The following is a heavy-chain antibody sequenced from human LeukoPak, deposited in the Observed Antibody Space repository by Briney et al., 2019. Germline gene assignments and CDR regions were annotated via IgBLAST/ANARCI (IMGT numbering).Heavy chain of an antibody. J-gene: IGHJ4*02. Sequence: GRSLRLSCAASGFTFDDYAMHWVRQAPGKGLEGVSGISWNSGSIGYADSVKGRFTISRDNAKNSLYLQMNSLRAEDTALYYCAKAPPGVATISYFDYWGQGTLVTVSS. CDR3: AKAPPGVATISYFDY. CDR1: GFTFDDYA. CDR2: ISWNSGSI. V-gene: IGHV3-9*01. D-gene: IGHD5-24*01.